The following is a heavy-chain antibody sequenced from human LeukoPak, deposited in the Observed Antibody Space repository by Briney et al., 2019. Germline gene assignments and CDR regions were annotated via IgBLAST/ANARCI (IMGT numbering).Heavy chain of an antibody. CDR3: ARRIHPYAFDI. J-gene: IGHJ3*02. CDR2: IYHSGST. CDR1: GYSISSGYY. V-gene: IGHV4-38-2*01. Sequence: PSETLSLTCAVSGYSISSGYYWGWIRQPPGKGLEWIGSIYHSGSTYYNPSLKSRVTISVDTSKNQFSLKLSSVTAADTAVYYCARRIHPYAFDIWGQGTMVTASS.